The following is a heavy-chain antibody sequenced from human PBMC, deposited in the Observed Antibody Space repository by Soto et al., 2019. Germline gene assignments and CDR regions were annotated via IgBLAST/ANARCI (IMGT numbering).Heavy chain of an antibody. V-gene: IGHV1-3*01. J-gene: IGHJ4*02. D-gene: IGHD5-18*01. CDR3: ARSSFTAVDY. Sequence: QVQLVQSGTEVKKPGASVKISCKASGYTFTSHTIHWVRQAPGQRLEWMAWINVNNDNTKYSHKFQGRVTLTIDTSASTVYMNRSSLRSEDTAVYYCARSSFTAVDYWGQGTLVSVSS. CDR2: INVNNDNT. CDR1: GYTFTSHT.